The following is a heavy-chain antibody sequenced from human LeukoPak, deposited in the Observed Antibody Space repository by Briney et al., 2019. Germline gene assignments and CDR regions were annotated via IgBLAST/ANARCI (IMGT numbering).Heavy chain of an antibody. V-gene: IGHV1-2*02. CDR3: ARVVEWLLPNDAFDI. Sequence: ASVKVSCKASGGTFSSYAISWVRQAPGQGLEWMGWINPNSGGTNYAQKFQGRVTMTRDTSISTAYMELSRLRSDDTAVYYCARVVEWLLPNDAFDIWGQGTMVTVSS. CDR2: INPNSGGT. J-gene: IGHJ3*02. D-gene: IGHD3-22*01. CDR1: GGTFSSYA.